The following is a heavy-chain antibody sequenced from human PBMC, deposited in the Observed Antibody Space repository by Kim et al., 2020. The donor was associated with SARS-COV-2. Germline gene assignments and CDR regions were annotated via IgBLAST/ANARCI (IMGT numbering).Heavy chain of an antibody. CDR2: IRSKANTYAT. CDR3: TSSLKRYCDGGKCHSDYYYYGMDV. D-gene: IGHD2-15*01. J-gene: IGHJ6*02. V-gene: IGHV3-73*01. Sequence: GGSLRLSCAASGFTFSGSAMHWVRQASGKGLEWVGRIRSKANTYATAFAASVKGRFTISRDDSKSTAYLQMNSLKTEDTAVYYCTSSLKRYCDGGKCHSDYYYYGMDVWGRGTTVTVAS. CDR1: GFTFSGSA.